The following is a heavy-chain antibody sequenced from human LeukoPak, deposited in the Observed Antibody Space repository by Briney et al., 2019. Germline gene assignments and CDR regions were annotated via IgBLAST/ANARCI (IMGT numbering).Heavy chain of an antibody. V-gene: IGHV4-4*07. CDR2: IYTSGST. CDR1: GGSISSSY. CDR3: ARQTGSGLFTLP. D-gene: IGHD3/OR15-3a*01. J-gene: IGHJ4*02. Sequence: PSETLSLTCSVSGGSISSSYWSWIRQPAGKGLEWIGRIYTSGSTNYNPSLKSRVTMSIDMSKIQFSLRLSSVTAADTAVYYCARQTGSGLFTLPGGQGTLVTVSS.